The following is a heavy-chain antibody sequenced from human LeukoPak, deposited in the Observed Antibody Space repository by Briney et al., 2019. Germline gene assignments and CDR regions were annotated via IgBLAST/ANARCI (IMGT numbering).Heavy chain of an antibody. J-gene: IGHJ4*02. Sequence: ASVKVSCKASGYTFTHYYMHWVRQAPGQGLEWMGWINPNSGGTNYAQKFQGRVTMTRDTSISTAYMELSRLRSDDTAVYYCAGGDYYYSSGHADYWGQGTLVTVSS. CDR3: AGGDYYYSSGHADY. D-gene: IGHD3-22*01. V-gene: IGHV1-2*02. CDR2: INPNSGGT. CDR1: GYTFTHYY.